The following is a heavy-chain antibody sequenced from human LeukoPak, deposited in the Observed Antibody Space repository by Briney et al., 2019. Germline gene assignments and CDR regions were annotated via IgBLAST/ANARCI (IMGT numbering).Heavy chain of an antibody. J-gene: IGHJ4*02. CDR3: ARDLGTRYFDY. V-gene: IGHV3-74*01. CDR2: VNGDGSTT. D-gene: IGHD1-1*01. Sequence: GGSLRLSCAASGFTFSNYWMHWVRQAPGKGLVWVSRVNGDGSTTTYADSVKGRFTISRDNSKNTLYLQMNSLIADDTAVYYCARDLGTRYFDYWGQGTLVTVSS. CDR1: GFTFSNYW.